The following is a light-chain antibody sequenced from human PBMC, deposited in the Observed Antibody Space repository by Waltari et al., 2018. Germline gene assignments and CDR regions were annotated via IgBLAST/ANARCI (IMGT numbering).Light chain of an antibody. CDR1: QDINNF. J-gene: IGKJ4*01. V-gene: IGKV1-33*01. Sequence: MQLTQSPSSLSASVGDRVTITCQASQDINNFLNWYQQKPGKAPKLVIYDAFNLATGVPSRFSGGGSGTDFTFTISSLQPEDIATYYCQQYNTLPVTFGGGTKVEIK. CDR3: QQYNTLPVT. CDR2: DAF.